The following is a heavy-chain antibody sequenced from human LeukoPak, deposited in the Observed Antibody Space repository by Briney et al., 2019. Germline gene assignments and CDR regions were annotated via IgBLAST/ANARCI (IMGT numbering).Heavy chain of an antibody. CDR3: ATGSGWYADFDY. Sequence: QPGGSLRLSCAASGFTFSSYAMHWVRQAPGKGLEWVAVISYDGSNKYYADSVKGRFTISRDNSKNTLYLQMNSLRAEDTAVYYCATGSGWYADFDYWGQGTLVTVSS. V-gene: IGHV3-30-3*01. CDR2: ISYDGSNK. CDR1: GFTFSSYA. D-gene: IGHD6-19*01. J-gene: IGHJ4*02.